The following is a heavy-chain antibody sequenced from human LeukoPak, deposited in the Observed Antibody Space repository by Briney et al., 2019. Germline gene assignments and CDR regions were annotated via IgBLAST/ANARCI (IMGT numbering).Heavy chain of an antibody. CDR1: GGTFSSYA. V-gene: IGHV1-69*04. J-gene: IGHJ5*02. CDR2: IIPILGIA. Sequence: SVKVSCKASGGTFSSYAISWVRQAPGQGLEWMGRIIPILGIANYAQKFQGRVTITADESTSTAYMELSSLRSEDTAVYYCARDPGGYCSSTSCYYGGHNWFDPWGQGTLVTVSS. D-gene: IGHD2-2*01. CDR3: ARDPGGYCSSTSCYYGGHNWFDP.